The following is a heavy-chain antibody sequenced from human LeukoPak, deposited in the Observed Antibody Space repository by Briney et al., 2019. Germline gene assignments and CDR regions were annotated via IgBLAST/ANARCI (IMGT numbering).Heavy chain of an antibody. CDR3: TRGGYSRGWYRDYFDY. V-gene: IGHV3-72*01. Sequence: GGSLRLSCAASGFTFSDRYMDWVRQAPGKGLEWVGRTRNKANSYTTEYAASVKGRFTVSRDDSKNSLYLQMNSLKTEDTAVYYCTRGGYSRGWYRDYFDYWGQGTLVTVSS. CDR2: TRNKANSYTT. J-gene: IGHJ4*02. D-gene: IGHD6-19*01. CDR1: GFTFSDRY.